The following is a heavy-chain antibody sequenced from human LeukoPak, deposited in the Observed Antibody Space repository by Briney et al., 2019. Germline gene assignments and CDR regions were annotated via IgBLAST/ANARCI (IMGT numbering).Heavy chain of an antibody. CDR1: GGSISSYY. J-gene: IGHJ4*02. D-gene: IGHD2-2*01. CDR2: IYYSGST. V-gene: IGHV4-30-4*08. CDR3: ARLSCSSTICPFDY. Sequence: SQTLSLTCTVSGGSISSYYWSWIRQPPGKGLEWIGYIYYSGSTYYNPSLKSRVTISVDMSKNQFSLKLSSVTAADTAVYYCARLSCSSTICPFDYWGQGTLVTVSS.